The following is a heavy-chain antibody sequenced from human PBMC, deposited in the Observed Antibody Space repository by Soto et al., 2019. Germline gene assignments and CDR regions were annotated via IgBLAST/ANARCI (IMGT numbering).Heavy chain of an antibody. Sequence: EVQLLESGGGLVQPGGSLRLSCAASGFSFSNYAMTWVRQAPGKGLEWVSTISDNGGSTYYADSVKGRFTISRDNSKKTLYLQMNSLRAEDTAVYXXXXGLVPAAKTSLNDYWGQGTLVTVSS. J-gene: IGHJ4*02. CDR3: XXGLVPAAKTSLNDY. D-gene: IGHD2-2*01. V-gene: IGHV3-23*01. CDR2: ISDNGGST. CDR1: GFSFSNYA.